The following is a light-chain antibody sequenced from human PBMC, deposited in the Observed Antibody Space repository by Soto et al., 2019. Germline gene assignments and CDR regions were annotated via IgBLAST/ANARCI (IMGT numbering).Light chain of an antibody. J-gene: IGKJ1*01. CDR2: AAS. V-gene: IGKV1-39*01. CDR3: QQTYITPPWT. CDR1: QSISRF. Sequence: DIQMTQSPSSLSASVGDRVTITCRASQSISRFLNWYQQKSGKPPQLLIYAASSLQRGVPSRFTATGSGTDLPITTSSLQPEDFATYYCQQTYITPPWTFGHGRKVDIK.